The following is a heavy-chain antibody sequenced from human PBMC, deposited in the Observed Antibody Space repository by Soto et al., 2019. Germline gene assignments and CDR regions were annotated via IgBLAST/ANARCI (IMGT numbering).Heavy chain of an antibody. J-gene: IGHJ4*02. D-gene: IGHD2-15*01. V-gene: IGHV3-49*03. Sequence: PGGSLRLSCTASGFTFGDYAMSWFRQAPGKGLEWVGFIRSKAYGGTTEYAASVKGRFTISRDDSKSIAYLQMNSLKTEDTAVYYCTADIVVVVAATRYYFDYWGQGTPVTVSS. CDR1: GFTFGDYA. CDR2: IRSKAYGGTT. CDR3: TADIVVVVAATRYYFDY.